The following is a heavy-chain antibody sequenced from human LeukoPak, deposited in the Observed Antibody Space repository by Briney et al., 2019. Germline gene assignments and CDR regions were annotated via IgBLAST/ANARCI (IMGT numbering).Heavy chain of an antibody. V-gene: IGHV3-33*01. CDR3: ARDYCRTTSCLES. CDR1: GFTFNSYG. J-gene: IGHJ4*02. Sequence: GESLRLSCAASGFTFNSYGMFWVRQAPGKGLEWVAFIWPDGSNKLYGDSVKGRFTISRDNSKNTVYLQMNSLRAEDTAVYYCARDYCRTTSCLESWGQGTLVTVFS. CDR2: IWPDGSNK. D-gene: IGHD2-2*01.